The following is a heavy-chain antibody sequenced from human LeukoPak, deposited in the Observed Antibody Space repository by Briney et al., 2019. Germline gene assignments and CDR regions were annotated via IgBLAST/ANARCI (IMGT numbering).Heavy chain of an antibody. V-gene: IGHV3-33*05. CDR2: IQNDASTE. D-gene: IGHD2-21*01. J-gene: IGHJ4*02. CDR3: ARELSQIVWGGLDY. Sequence: GRSLRLSCAASGFIFSHYGMHWVRQAPGKGLERVAVIQNDASTENFADSVKGRFTISRDNSKNTVFLQMNSLRVEDTAVYYCARELSQIVWGGLDYGGQGTLVSVSS. CDR1: GFIFSHYG.